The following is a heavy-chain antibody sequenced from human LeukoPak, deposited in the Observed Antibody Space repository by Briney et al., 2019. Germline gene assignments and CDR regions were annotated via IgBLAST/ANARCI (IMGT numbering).Heavy chain of an antibody. Sequence: LRLSCAASGFTFSSYAMSWIRQPPGKGLEWIGYIYYSGSTYYNPSLKSRVTISVDTSKNQFSLKLSSVTAAGTAVYYCARDGRDGYNLGSALDYWGQGTLVTVSS. CDR2: IYYSGST. CDR1: GFTFSSYA. CDR3: ARDGRDGYNLGSALDY. J-gene: IGHJ4*02. D-gene: IGHD5-24*01. V-gene: IGHV4-30-4*08.